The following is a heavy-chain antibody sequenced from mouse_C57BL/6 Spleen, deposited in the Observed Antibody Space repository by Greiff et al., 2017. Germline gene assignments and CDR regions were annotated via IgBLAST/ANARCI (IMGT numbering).Heavy chain of an antibody. CDR3: ARQGTTFAY. Sequence: EVKVVESGGDLVKPGGSLKLSCAASGFTFSSYGMSWVRQTPDKRLEWVATISNGGSYTYYPDSVKGRYTISRDNAKNTLYLQMSSLKSEDTAMYYCARQGTTFAYWGQGTLVTVSA. CDR1: GFTFSSYG. D-gene: IGHD2-12*01. J-gene: IGHJ3*01. V-gene: IGHV5-6*01. CDR2: ISNGGSYT.